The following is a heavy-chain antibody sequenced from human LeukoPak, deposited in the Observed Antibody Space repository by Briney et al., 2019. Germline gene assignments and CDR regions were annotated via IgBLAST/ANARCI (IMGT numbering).Heavy chain of an antibody. Sequence: PGGSLRLSCAASGFTFSSYGMHWVRQAPGKGLEWVAVIWYDGSNKYYADSVKGRFTISRDNAKNSLYLQMNSLRDEDTAMYYCAREIGKKGSSWHSDLDYWGQGTLVTVSS. D-gene: IGHD6-13*01. V-gene: IGHV3-33*01. CDR2: IWYDGSNK. CDR1: GFTFSSYG. J-gene: IGHJ4*02. CDR3: AREIGKKGSSWHSDLDY.